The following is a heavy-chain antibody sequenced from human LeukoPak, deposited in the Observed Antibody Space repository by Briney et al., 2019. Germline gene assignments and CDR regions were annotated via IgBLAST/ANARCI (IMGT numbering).Heavy chain of an antibody. D-gene: IGHD6-19*01. V-gene: IGHV1-46*01. Sequence: ASVKVSCKASGYTFITYYMHWGRPAPGQGLEWMGVINPSGGRTSYAQKFQGRVTMTRDTSTSTVYMELSSLRSEDTAVYYCASKDTSGWYEEAWGQGTLVTVSS. J-gene: IGHJ5*02. CDR3: ASKDTSGWYEEA. CDR1: GYTFITYY. CDR2: INPSGGRT.